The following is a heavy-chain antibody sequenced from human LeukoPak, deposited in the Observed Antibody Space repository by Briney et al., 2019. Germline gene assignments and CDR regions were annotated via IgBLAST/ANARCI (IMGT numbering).Heavy chain of an antibody. V-gene: IGHV3-7*01. CDR2: TQQDGSEK. CDR3: ARVQLWVPPYYFDY. D-gene: IGHD5-18*01. J-gene: IGHJ4*02. Sequence: GGSLRLSCAASGFTFSRYWMTWVRQAPGKGLEWVANTQQDGSEKYYVDSVKGRFTISRDNAKNSLYLHMNSLRAEDTAVYYCARVQLWVPPYYFDYWGQGTLVTVSS. CDR1: GFTFSRYW.